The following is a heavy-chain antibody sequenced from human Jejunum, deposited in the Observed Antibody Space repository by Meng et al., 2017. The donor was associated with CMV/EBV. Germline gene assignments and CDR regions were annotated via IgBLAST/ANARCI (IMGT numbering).Heavy chain of an antibody. CDR2: IYDTAST. J-gene: IGHJ6*02. CDR1: GRPIINSC. V-gene: IGHV4-59*01. CDR3: ARDQDPVGHGLGV. D-gene: IGHD2-15*01. Sequence: TVSGRPIINSCWSWIRQPPGKGLEWIGYIYDTASTNSNPSRKSRVSISVHPSKNQSSMRLTSATAADTAVYDCARDQDPVGHGLGVWGQGTTVTVSS.